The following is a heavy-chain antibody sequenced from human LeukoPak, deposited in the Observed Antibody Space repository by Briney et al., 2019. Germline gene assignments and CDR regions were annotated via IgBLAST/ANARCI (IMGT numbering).Heavy chain of an antibody. CDR3: ARDSEMATTFLDY. V-gene: IGHV3-33*01. CDR1: GFTFRSYG. D-gene: IGHD5-24*01. J-gene: IGHJ4*02. CDR2: IWYDGSDK. Sequence: PGGSLRLSCAASGFTFRSYGMLGVRQAPGKGLEGVAVIWYDGSDKYYADSAKGRFTISRDNSKNTLYLQMTSLRAEDTAVYYCARDSEMATTFLDYWGQGTLVTVSS.